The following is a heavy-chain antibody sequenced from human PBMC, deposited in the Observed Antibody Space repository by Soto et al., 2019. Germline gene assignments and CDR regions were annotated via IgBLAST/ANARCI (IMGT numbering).Heavy chain of an antibody. D-gene: IGHD4-17*01. CDR3: ARLDYGDYVDYYGMDV. V-gene: IGHV5-51*01. CDR1: GYCFTSYW. J-gene: IGHJ6*02. CDR2: IYPGDSDT. Sequence: GESLNISCQRSGYCFTSYWIGSVRRVPGKGLEWMGIIYPGDSDTRYSPSFQGQVTISADKSISTAYLQWSSLKASDIAIYYCARLDYGDYVDYYGMDVWGQGTTVTAP.